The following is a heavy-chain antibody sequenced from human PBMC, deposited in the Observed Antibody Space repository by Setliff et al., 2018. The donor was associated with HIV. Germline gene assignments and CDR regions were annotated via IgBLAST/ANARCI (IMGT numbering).Heavy chain of an antibody. CDR3: ARGYSTGYASTWFHY. D-gene: IGHD6-13*01. Sequence: GGSLRLSCAASGFTFDDYAMHWVRQVPGKGLEWVSGISWNSGRLDYADSVKGRFTISRDNAKNSLSLQMNSLRAEDTALYYCARGYSTGYASTWFHYWGQGTQVTVSS. CDR2: ISWNSGRL. CDR1: GFTFDDYA. J-gene: IGHJ4*02. V-gene: IGHV3-9*01.